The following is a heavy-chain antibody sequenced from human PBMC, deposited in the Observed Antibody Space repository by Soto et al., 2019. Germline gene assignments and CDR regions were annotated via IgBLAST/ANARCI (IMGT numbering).Heavy chain of an antibody. J-gene: IGHJ4*02. D-gene: IGHD4-4*01. CDR3: DSNKIGFPVYGPTVYFDY. Sequence: ASVKVSCNASGYTFTSYAMDWLRHAPGQRLEWMGWIHAGNGKTKYSTKLQGRLTLTRDTSASTAYMEMRTIRSDDTAVYYCDSNKIGFPVYGPTVYFDYWGQGTLVTVS. CDR2: IHAGNGKT. V-gene: IGHV1-3*01. CDR1: GYTFTSYA.